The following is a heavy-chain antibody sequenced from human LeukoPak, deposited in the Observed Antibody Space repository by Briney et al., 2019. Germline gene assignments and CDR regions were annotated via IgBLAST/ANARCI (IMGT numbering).Heavy chain of an antibody. J-gene: IGHJ1*01. D-gene: IGHD6-19*01. V-gene: IGHV3-23*01. CDR2: SSDHADTK. CDR3: AQGYSSGWYPY. Sequence: GGSLRLSCAVSGFTITDYGMSWVRRAPGKGLEWVSASSDHADTKYYADSVKGRFIIYRDNSRNTLYLQINSLRAEATALYYCAQGYSSGWYPYRGQGTLVTVSS. CDR1: GFTITDYG.